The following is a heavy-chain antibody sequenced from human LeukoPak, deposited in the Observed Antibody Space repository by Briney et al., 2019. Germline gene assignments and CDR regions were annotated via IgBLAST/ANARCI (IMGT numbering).Heavy chain of an antibody. Sequence: SETLSLTCTVSGGSISSYYWSWIRQPAGKGLEWIGRIYTSGSTNYNPSLKSRVTMSVDTSKNQFSLKLSSVTAADTAVYYCAGDHRYYDFWSGPAGFDYWGQGTLVTVSS. CDR3: AGDHRYYDFWSGPAGFDY. CDR1: GGSISSYY. J-gene: IGHJ4*02. CDR2: IYTSGST. D-gene: IGHD3-3*01. V-gene: IGHV4-4*07.